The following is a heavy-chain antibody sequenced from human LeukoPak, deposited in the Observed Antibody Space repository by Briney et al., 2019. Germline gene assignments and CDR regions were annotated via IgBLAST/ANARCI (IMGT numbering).Heavy chain of an antibody. D-gene: IGHD3-22*01. J-gene: IGHJ4*02. V-gene: IGHV1-2*02. CDR1: GYTFTGYY. Sequence: ASVKVSRKASGYTFTGYYMHWVRQAPGQGLEWMGWINPNSGGTNYAQKFQGRVTMTRDTSISTAYMELSRLRSDDTAVYYCAREDSSGYYYFDYWRQGTLVTVSS. CDR3: AREDSSGYYYFDY. CDR2: INPNSGGT.